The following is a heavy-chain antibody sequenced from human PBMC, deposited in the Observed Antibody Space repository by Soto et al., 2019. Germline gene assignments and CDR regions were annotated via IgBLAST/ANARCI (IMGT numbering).Heavy chain of an antibody. CDR1: GFTFSDYG. CDR2: ISYDGSDK. Sequence: QLQLVESGGGVVQPGRSLRLSCAASGFTFSDYGMHWVRQAPGTGLVWVAVISYDGSDKYYADSVKGRFTISRDNSKNRLYLQLNSLRAEDTAVYYCATMERLLDYSGQGTLVTVSS. D-gene: IGHD3-3*01. J-gene: IGHJ4*02. V-gene: IGHV3-30*03. CDR3: ATMERLLDY.